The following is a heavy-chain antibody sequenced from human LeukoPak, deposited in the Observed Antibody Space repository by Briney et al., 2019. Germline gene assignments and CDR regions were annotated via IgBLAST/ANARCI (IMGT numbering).Heavy chain of an antibody. D-gene: IGHD2-2*01. J-gene: IGHJ4*02. V-gene: IGHV4-59*01. Sequence: SETLSLTCTVPGSSISSYYWSWIRQPPGKGLEWIGDIYYSGTTNYNPSLESRVTISIDTSNNHFSLKLRSVTPANTAVYYCARGPHVRLSPAAIDYWGQGTLVTVSS. CDR1: GSSISSYY. CDR3: ARGPHVRLSPAAIDY. CDR2: IYYSGTT.